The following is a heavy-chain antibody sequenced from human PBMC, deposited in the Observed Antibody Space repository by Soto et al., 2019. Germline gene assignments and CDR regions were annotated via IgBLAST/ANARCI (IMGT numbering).Heavy chain of an antibody. CDR3: ARLFQWNIDY. V-gene: IGHV4-39*01. Sequence: QLQLQESGPGLVKPSETLSLICTVSGGSISSSSYYWGWIRQPPGKGLEWIGSIYYSGSTYYNPSLKSRVTISADTSKNQFSLKLSSVTAADTAVYYCARLFQWNIDYWGQGTLVTVSS. CDR1: GGSISSSSYY. D-gene: IGHD1-1*01. J-gene: IGHJ4*02. CDR2: IYYSGST.